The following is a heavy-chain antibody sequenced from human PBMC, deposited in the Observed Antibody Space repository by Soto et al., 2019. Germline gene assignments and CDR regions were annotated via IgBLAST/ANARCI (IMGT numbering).Heavy chain of an antibody. V-gene: IGHV3-23*01. Sequence: EVQLLESGGGLVQPGGSLRLSCTAASGFTFSSYAMSWVRQAPGKGLEWVSAISGSGGSTYYADSVKGRFTISRDNSKNTLYLQMNSLRAEDTAVYYCAKDLKTVVGVLHEGSFDYWGQGTLVTVSS. CDR2: ISGSGGST. D-gene: IGHD2-21*01. J-gene: IGHJ4*02. CDR3: AKDLKTVVGVLHEGSFDY. CDR1: GFTFSSYA.